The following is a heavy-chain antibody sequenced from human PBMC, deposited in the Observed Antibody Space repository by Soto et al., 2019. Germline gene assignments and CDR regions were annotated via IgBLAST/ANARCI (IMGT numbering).Heavy chain of an antibody. J-gene: IGHJ5*02. CDR3: AKDILEYRRYFARFDP. CDR1: GFTFSSYA. V-gene: IGHV3-23*01. CDR2: ISGSGGST. D-gene: IGHD3-9*01. Sequence: GGSLRLSCAASGFTFSSYAMSWVRQAPGKGLEWVSAISGSGGSTYYADSVKGRFTISRDNSKNTLYLQMNSLRAEDTAVYYCAKDILEYRRYFARFDPWGQGTLVTVSS.